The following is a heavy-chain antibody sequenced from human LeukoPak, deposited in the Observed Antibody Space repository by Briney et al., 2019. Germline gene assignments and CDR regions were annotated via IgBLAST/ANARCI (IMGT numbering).Heavy chain of an antibody. J-gene: IGHJ6*02. CDR1: GFTVSSNY. CDR3: AREGVGATGYYYYGMDV. D-gene: IGHD1-26*01. V-gene: IGHV3-53*04. CDR2: IYSGGST. Sequence: GGSLRLSCAASGFTVSSNYMSWVRQAPGKGLEWVSVIYSGGSTYYADSVKGRFTISRHNSKNTLYLQMNSLRAEDTAVYYCAREGVGATGYYYYGMDVWGQGTTVTVSS.